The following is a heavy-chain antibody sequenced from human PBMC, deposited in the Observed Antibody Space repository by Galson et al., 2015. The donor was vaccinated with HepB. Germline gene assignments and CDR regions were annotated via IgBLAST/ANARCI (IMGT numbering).Heavy chain of an antibody. Sequence: SVKVSCKASGYTFTGYYMHWVRQAPGQGLEWMGWINPNSGGTNYAQKFQGRVTMTRDTSISTAYMELSRLRSDDTAVYYCARGAPRLLRFLGGYWFDPWGQGTLVTVSP. CDR1: GYTFTGYY. D-gene: IGHD3-3*01. CDR2: INPNSGGT. J-gene: IGHJ5*02. CDR3: ARGAPRLLRFLGGYWFDP. V-gene: IGHV1-2*02.